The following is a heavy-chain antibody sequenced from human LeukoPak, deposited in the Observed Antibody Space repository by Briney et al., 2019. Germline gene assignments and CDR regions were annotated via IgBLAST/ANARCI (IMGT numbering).Heavy chain of an antibody. Sequence: PGGSLRLSCAASGFTLSSYAMNWVRQAPGKGLEWVSGISDSAGITFYADSVKGRFTISRDNSKNTLYLQMNSLRAEDTAVYYCAKSEDSSGYYDVRYWGQGTLVTVSS. V-gene: IGHV3-23*01. CDR3: AKSEDSSGYYDVRY. J-gene: IGHJ4*02. CDR2: ISDSAGIT. D-gene: IGHD3-22*01. CDR1: GFTLSSYA.